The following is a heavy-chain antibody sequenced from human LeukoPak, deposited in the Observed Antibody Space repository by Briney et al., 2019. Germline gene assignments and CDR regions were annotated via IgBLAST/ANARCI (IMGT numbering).Heavy chain of an antibody. CDR2: IKQDGSEK. V-gene: IGHV3-7*01. Sequence: GGSLRLSCAASGFTLSSSAMSWVRQAPGKGLEWVANIKQDGSEKYYVDSVKGRFTISRDNAKNSLYLQMNSLRAEDTAVYYCARRKVVPAAFDYWGQGTLVTVSS. CDR1: GFTLSSSA. D-gene: IGHD2-2*01. J-gene: IGHJ4*02. CDR3: ARRKVVPAAFDY.